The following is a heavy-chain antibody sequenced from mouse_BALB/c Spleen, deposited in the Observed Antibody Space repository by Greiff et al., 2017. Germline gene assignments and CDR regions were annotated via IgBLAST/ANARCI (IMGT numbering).Heavy chain of an antibody. J-gene: IGHJ2*01. CDR3: AQKGVYYDFDY. V-gene: IGHV14-3*02. CDR2: IDPANGNT. Sequence: VQLQQSGAELVKPGASVKLSCTASGFNIKDTYMHWVKQRPEQGLEWIGRIDPANGNTKYDPKFQGKANITADTSSNTAYLQLSSLTSEDTAVYYGAQKGVYYDFDYWGQGTTLTVSS. D-gene: IGHD2-1*01. CDR1: GFNIKDTY.